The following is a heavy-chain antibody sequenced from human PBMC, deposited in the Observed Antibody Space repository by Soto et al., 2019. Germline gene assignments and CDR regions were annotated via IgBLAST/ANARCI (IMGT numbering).Heavy chain of an antibody. CDR3: ARVAPHVVPAAIFHAETPSYYYYYYMDV. J-gene: IGHJ6*03. D-gene: IGHD2-2*01. V-gene: IGHV3-74*01. Sequence: GGSLRLSCAASGFTFSSYWMPWARQAPGKGLVWVSRINSDGSSTSYADSVKGRFTISRDNAKNTLYLQMNSLRAEDTAVYYCARVAPHVVPAAIFHAETPSYYYYYYMDVWGKGTTVTVSS. CDR2: INSDGSST. CDR1: GFTFSSYW.